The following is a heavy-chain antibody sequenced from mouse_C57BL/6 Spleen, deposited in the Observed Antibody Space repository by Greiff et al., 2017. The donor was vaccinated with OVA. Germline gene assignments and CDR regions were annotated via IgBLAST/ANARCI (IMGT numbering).Heavy chain of an antibody. CDR3: ARLDY. V-gene: IGHV1-69*01. Sequence: QVQLQQSGAELVMPGASVKLSCKASGYTFTSYWMHWVKQRPGQGLEWIGEIDPSDSYTNYNQKFKGKSTLTVDKSSSTAYMQLSSLTSEDSAVYYCARLDYWGQGTTLTVSS. CDR2: IDPSDSYT. CDR1: GYTFTSYW. J-gene: IGHJ2*01.